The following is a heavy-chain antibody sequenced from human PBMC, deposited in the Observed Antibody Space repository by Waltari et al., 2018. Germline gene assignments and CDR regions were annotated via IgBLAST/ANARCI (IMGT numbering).Heavy chain of an antibody. Sequence: QVQLVQSGAEVKKPGASVKVSCKASGYTFTGYYMHWVRQAPGQGPGWEGPVNPYSGCTNHGKKFQGKVHKTREKSNSTAYMGPGRLRTDGTAVEYWAEESPVTTLTHRFDPWGQGTLVTVSS. CDR1: GYTFTGYY. CDR3: AEESPVTTLTHRFDP. CDR2: VNPYSGCT. J-gene: IGHJ5*02. D-gene: IGHD4-17*01. V-gene: IGHV1-2*06.